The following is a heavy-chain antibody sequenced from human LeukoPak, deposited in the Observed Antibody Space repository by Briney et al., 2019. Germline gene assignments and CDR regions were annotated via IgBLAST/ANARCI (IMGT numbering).Heavy chain of an antibody. CDR2: ISAHNGNT. J-gene: IGHJ6*03. CDR3: ARSHYDILTGRNYYYYMDV. Sequence: ASVKVSCKASGYTFTSYGISWVRQAPGQGLEWMGWISAHNGNTNYAQKLQGRVTMTTDTSTSTAYMELRSLRSDDTAVYYCARSHYDILTGRNYYYYMDVWGKGTTVTVSS. V-gene: IGHV1-18*01. CDR1: GYTFTSYG. D-gene: IGHD3-9*01.